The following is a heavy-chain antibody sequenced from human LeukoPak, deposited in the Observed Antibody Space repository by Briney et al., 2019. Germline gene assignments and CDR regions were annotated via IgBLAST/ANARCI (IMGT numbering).Heavy chain of an antibody. CDR3: ARSLCSSTSCYDNWFDP. D-gene: IGHD2-2*01. J-gene: IGHJ5*02. V-gene: IGHV4-61*08. CDR1: GGSISSGGYY. CDR2: IYYSGST. Sequence: SETLSLTCTVSGGSISSGGYYWSWIRQHPGKGLEWIGYIYYSGSTNYNPSLKSRVTISVDTSKNQFSLKLSSVTAADTAVYYCARSLCSSTSCYDNWFDPWGQGTLVTVSS.